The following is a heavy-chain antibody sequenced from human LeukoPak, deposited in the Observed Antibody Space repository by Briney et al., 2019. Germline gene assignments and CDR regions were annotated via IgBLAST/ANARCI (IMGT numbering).Heavy chain of an antibody. Sequence: GASVKVSCKASGGTFSSYAISWVRQAPGQGLEWMGGIIPIFGTANYAQKFQGRVTITADESTSTAYMELSSLRSEDTAVYYCARGPEITMIVVVINYYYYGMDVWGQGTTVTVSS. D-gene: IGHD3-22*01. CDR2: IIPIFGTA. J-gene: IGHJ6*02. CDR1: GGTFSSYA. V-gene: IGHV1-69*13. CDR3: ARGPEITMIVVVINYYYYGMDV.